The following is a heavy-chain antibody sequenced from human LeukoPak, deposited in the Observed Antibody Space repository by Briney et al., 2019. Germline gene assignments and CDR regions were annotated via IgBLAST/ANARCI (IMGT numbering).Heavy chain of an antibody. Sequence: GGSLRLSCAASGFTFSSYAMSWVRQAPGKGLEWVSAISGSGGSTYYADSVKGRFTISRDNSKNTLYLQMNSLRVEDTAVYYCAICPYYYDSSGYYYAPDWGQGTLVTVSS. V-gene: IGHV3-23*01. J-gene: IGHJ4*02. D-gene: IGHD3-22*01. CDR1: GFTFSSYA. CDR2: ISGSGGST. CDR3: AICPYYYDSSGYYYAPD.